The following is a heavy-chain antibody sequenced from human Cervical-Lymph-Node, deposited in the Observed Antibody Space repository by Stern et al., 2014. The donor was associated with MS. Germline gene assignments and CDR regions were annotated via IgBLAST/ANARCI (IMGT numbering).Heavy chain of an antibody. CDR2: IYYSGSN. J-gene: IGHJ5*02. D-gene: IGHD6-19*01. Sequence: QVQLQESGPGLVKPSQTLSLTCTVSGGSISSGGYYWSWIRQHPGKGLEWIGYIYYSGSNYYNPSLKSRVTISVDTSKNQFSLKLSSVTAADTAVYYCARSNSSGWYLFWFDPWGQGTLVTVSS. CDR3: ARSNSSGWYLFWFDP. V-gene: IGHV4-31*03. CDR1: GGSISSGGYY.